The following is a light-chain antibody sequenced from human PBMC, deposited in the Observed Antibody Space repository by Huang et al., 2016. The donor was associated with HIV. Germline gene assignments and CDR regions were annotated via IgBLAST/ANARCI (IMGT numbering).Light chain of an antibody. J-gene: IGKJ5*01. CDR2: DAS. CDR1: QSLNTY. Sequence: EVVLTHSPATPSFYPGERATLSCRASQSLNTYLAWYQHKPGQAPRLLIYDASNRATGIQARFSGSGDGTDFTLTISSLEPEDFAVYYCQQRRTTFGQGTRLEI. CDR3: QQRRTT. V-gene: IGKV3-11*01.